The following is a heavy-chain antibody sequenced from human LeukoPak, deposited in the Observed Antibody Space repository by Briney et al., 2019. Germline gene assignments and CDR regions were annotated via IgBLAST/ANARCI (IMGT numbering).Heavy chain of an antibody. CDR3: AAPPASQGYTANYYGMDV. D-gene: IGHD5-24*01. CDR2: IYSGGST. CDR1: GFTVSSNY. J-gene: IGHJ6*02. Sequence: PGGSLRLSCAASGFTVSSNYMSWVRQAPGKGLEWVSVIYSGGSTYYADSVKGRFTISRDNSKNTLYLQMNSLRAEDTAVYYCAAPPASQGYTANYYGMDVWGQGTTVTVSS. V-gene: IGHV3-66*01.